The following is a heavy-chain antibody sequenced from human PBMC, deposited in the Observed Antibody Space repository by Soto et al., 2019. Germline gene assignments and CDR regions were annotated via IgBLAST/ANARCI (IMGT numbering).Heavy chain of an antibody. J-gene: IGHJ5*02. Sequence: QLHLQESGPGLVKPSQTLSLTCSVSGGSIRVQSYYWTWIRQTRGKGLEWVRSSYYSGTSYFNPALKGRVTISVDTSTNQFSLRLTSVTAADTAVYYCTRRYNWNDYYFDPWGQGTLVTVSS. CDR3: TRRYNWNDYYFDP. CDR2: SYYSGTS. D-gene: IGHD1-20*01. CDR1: GGSIRVQSYY. V-gene: IGHV4-39*01.